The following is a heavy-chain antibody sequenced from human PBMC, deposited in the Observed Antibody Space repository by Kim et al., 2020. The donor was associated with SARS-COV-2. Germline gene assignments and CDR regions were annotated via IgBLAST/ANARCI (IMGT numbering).Heavy chain of an antibody. V-gene: IGHV3-30*18. J-gene: IGHJ6*04. Sequence: GGSLRLSCAASGFTFSSYGMHWVRQAPAKGLEWVAVISYDGSNTYYADSVKGRFTISRDNSKNTLYLQLNSLRAEDTAVYYCAKDRLMVVGVNVCVGMDVWGKGTTVTVSS. CDR1: GFTFSSYG. CDR3: AKDRLMVVGVNVCVGMDV. CDR2: ISYDGSNT. D-gene: IGHD2-15*01.